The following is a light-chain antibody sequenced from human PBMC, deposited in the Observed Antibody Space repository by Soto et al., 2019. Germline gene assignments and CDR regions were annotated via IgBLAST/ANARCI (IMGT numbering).Light chain of an antibody. J-gene: IGLJ1*01. CDR2: GNS. Sequence: PSVSGAPGQRVTISCTGSSSNIGAGYDVHWYQQLPGTAPKLLIYGNSNRPSGVPDRFSGSKSGTSASLAITGLQAEDEADYYCQSYDSSLRGVFGTGTKLTVL. V-gene: IGLV1-40*01. CDR1: SSNIGAGYD. CDR3: QSYDSSLRGV.